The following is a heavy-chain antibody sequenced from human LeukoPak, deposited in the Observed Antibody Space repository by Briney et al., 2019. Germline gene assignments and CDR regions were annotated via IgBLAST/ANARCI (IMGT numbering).Heavy chain of an antibody. CDR2: IKQDESEI. V-gene: IGHV3-7*01. D-gene: IGHD2-15*01. CDR3: ARGADGVSSNSRGWFDP. CDR1: GFTLSDYW. Sequence: GGSLRLSCAASGFTLSDYWMSWVRQAPGKGLEWVANIKQDESEIYYVDSVKGRFTISRDNAKNSLYLQMNSLRAEDTAVYSCARGADGVSSNSRGWFDPWGQGTLVTVSS. J-gene: IGHJ5*02.